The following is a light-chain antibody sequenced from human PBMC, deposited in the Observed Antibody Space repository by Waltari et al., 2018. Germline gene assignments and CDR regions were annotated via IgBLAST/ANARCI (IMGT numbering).Light chain of an antibody. J-gene: IGKJ1*01. CDR1: QSVSSN. Sequence: EIVMTQSPATLSVSPGERATLSCRASQSVSSNLAWYQPKPGQAPRLLIYGASTRATGIPARCSGSGSGTEFTLTISSLQSEDFAVYYCQQYNNWPPWTFGQGTKV. CDR3: QQYNNWPPWT. CDR2: GAS. V-gene: IGKV3-15*01.